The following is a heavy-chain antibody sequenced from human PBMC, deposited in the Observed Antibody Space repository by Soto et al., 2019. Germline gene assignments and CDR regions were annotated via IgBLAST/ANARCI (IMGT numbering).Heavy chain of an antibody. CDR1: GGTFSSYA. Sequence: SVKVSCKASGGTFSSYAISWVRQAPGQGLEWMGGIIPIFGTANYAQKFQGRVTITADESTGTAYMELSSLRSEDTAVYYCALGVVPAATYYYYGMDVWGQGTTVTVSS. V-gene: IGHV1-69*13. CDR3: ALGVVPAATYYYYGMDV. CDR2: IIPIFGTA. J-gene: IGHJ6*02. D-gene: IGHD2-2*01.